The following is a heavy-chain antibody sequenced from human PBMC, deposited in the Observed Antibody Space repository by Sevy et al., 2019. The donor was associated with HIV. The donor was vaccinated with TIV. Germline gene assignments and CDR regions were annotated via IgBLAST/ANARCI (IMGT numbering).Heavy chain of an antibody. D-gene: IGHD3-3*01. J-gene: IGHJ4*02. Sequence: GGSLRLSCAASGFTFSSYAMHWVRQAPGKGLEWVAVIPYDGSNKYSADSVKGRFTIARDITKITLYLQMQSPRAEDTAVCNCARGPFFGVFISWGNYWGQGTLVTVSS. V-gene: IGHV3-30-3*01. CDR2: IPYDGSNK. CDR1: GFTFSSYA. CDR3: ARGPFFGVFISWGNY.